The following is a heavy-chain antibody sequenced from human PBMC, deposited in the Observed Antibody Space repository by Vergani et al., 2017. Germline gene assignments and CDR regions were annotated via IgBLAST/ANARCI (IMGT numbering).Heavy chain of an antibody. CDR2: IYYSGST. CDR1: GGSISSYY. Sequence: QVQLQESGPGLVKPSETLSLTCTVSGGSISSYYWSWIRQPPGKGLEWIGYIYYSGSTNYNPSLKSRVTISVDTSKNQFSLKLSSVTAEDTAVYYCARDRAGYCSGGSCYGGAFDIWGQGTMVTVSS. CDR3: ARDRAGYCSGGSCYGGAFDI. J-gene: IGHJ3*02. V-gene: IGHV4-59*01. D-gene: IGHD2-15*01.